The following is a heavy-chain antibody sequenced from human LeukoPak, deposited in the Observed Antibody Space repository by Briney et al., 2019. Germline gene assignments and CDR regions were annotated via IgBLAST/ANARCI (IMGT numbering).Heavy chain of an antibody. J-gene: IGHJ5*02. CDR3: ARAHIQDYTIVGLVGH. Sequence: GGSLRLSCAASGFTFSDYSMNWVRHTPGQGLEWVSSISSTSTYAYYADSVRGRFTVSRDSAKNSLFLQMDNLRVEDTAIYYCARAHIQDYTIVGLVGHWGQGTLVTVSS. CDR2: ISSTSTYA. V-gene: IGHV3-21*01. CDR1: GFTFSDYS. D-gene: IGHD1-26*01.